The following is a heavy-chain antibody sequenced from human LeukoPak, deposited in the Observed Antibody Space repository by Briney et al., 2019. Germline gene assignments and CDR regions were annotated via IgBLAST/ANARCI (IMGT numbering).Heavy chain of an antibody. J-gene: IGHJ4*02. V-gene: IGHV3-23*01. CDR2: ISRSGEST. D-gene: IGHD6-13*01. Sequence: GGSLRLSCAASGFTFSGFAMSWIRQAPGKGLEWVSSISRSGESTFYADSVKGRFTISRDNAKNSLYLQMNSLRAEDTAVYYCARDLMGIAYRGAFYYWGQGTLVPVSS. CDR1: GFTFSGFA. CDR3: ARDLMGIAYRGAFYY.